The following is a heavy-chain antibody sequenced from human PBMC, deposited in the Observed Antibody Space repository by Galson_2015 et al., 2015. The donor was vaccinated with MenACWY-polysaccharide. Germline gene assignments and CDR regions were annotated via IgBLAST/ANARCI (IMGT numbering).Heavy chain of an antibody. CDR2: ITGGGDST. Sequence: SLRLSCAASGFAYSAHAMSWVRQAPGKGLQWVSGITGGGDSTYYADSVKGRLTVSRGNSRNTLFLQMNSLRAEDTAIYYCAKSSNGDYVWGAFDIWGQGTMVTVSS. CDR1: GFAYSAHA. J-gene: IGHJ3*02. D-gene: IGHD4-17*01. V-gene: IGHV3-23*01. CDR3: AKSSNGDYVWGAFDI.